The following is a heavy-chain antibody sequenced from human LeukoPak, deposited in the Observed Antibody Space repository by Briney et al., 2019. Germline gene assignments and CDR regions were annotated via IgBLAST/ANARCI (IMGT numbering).Heavy chain of an antibody. V-gene: IGHV1-69*10. CDR2: IIPILGIA. CDR3: ARDDYCSSTSCYSRKGNWFDP. CDR1: GGTFSSYT. J-gene: IGHJ5*02. D-gene: IGHD2-2*02. Sequence: AVKVSCKASGGTFSSYTISWVRQAPGQGLEGMGGIIPILGIANYAQKFQGRVMITADEATSTPYMELSSLRSEDTAVYYCARDDYCSSTSCYSRKGNWFDPWGQGTLVTVSS.